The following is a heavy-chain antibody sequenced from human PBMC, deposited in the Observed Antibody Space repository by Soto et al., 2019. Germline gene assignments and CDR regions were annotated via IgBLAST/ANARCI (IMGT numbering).Heavy chain of an antibody. Sequence: QAQLVQSGAEEKKPGASVKVSCKASGYTFTNYGISWVRQAPGQGLEWMGWISGFNDDRNYVQKFQGRITMTTDTSTGTAYMELGSLTSDDTAVYYCARDTYSDYVFDYWGQGTLVTVSS. V-gene: IGHV1-18*04. D-gene: IGHD4-17*01. CDR2: ISGFNDDR. CDR1: GYTFTNYG. CDR3: ARDTYSDYVFDY. J-gene: IGHJ4*02.